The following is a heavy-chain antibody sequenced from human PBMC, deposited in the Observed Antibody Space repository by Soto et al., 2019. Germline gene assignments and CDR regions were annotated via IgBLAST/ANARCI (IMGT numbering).Heavy chain of an antibody. CDR3: ARVRGQQLFDY. CDR2: ISAYNGNR. Sequence: QVQLVQSGAEVKKPGASVKVSCKASGYTFTSYGISWVRQAPGQGLEWMGRISAYNGNRKSAQELQGRVTITTDTSTSTDYMELRSLRSDDTAVYYCARVRGQQLFDYWGQGTLVTVSS. J-gene: IGHJ4*02. D-gene: IGHD6-13*01. CDR1: GYTFTSYG. V-gene: IGHV1-18*01.